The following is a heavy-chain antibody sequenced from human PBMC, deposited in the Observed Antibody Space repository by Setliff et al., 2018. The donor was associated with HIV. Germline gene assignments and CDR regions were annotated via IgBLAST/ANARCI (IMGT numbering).Heavy chain of an antibody. J-gene: IGHJ4*02. V-gene: IGHV4-34*01. D-gene: IGHD2-2*01. CDR1: GGSFSDYY. CDR3: ARGLRYCSSTSCAGFDY. CDR2: INHSGST. Sequence: SETLSLTCAVYGGSFSDYYWNWIRQPPGKGLEWIGEINHSGSTNYNPSLKSRVTISVDTSKNQFSLKLSSVTAADTSVYYCARGLRYCSSTSCAGFDYWGQGTLVTVLL.